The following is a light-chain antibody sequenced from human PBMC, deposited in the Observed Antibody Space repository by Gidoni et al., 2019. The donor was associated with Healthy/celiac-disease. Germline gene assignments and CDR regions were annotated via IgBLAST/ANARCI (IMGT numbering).Light chain of an antibody. CDR2: GAS. J-gene: IGKJ2*01. V-gene: IGKV3-15*01. Sequence: EIVMTQSPATLSVSPGERATLACRASPSVSSNLAWYQHKPGQAPRLLIYGASTMATGIPARFSGSGSGTEFTLTISSLQSEDFAVYYCQQYNNWPPYTFGQGTKLEIK. CDR1: PSVSSN. CDR3: QQYNNWPPYT.